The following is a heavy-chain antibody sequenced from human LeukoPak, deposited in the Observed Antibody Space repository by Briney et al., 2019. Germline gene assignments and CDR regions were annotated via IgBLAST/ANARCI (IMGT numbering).Heavy chain of an antibody. J-gene: IGHJ3*02. CDR1: GGTFSSYA. CDR2: IIPIFGTA. V-gene: IGHV1-69*05. CDR3: ARARWLQLGEAFDI. Sequence: SVKVSCKASGGTFSSYAISWVRQAPGQGLEWMGGIIPIFGTANYAQKFQGRVTITTDESTSTAYMELSSLRSEDTAMYYCARARWLQLGEAFDIWGQGTMVTVSS. D-gene: IGHD5-24*01.